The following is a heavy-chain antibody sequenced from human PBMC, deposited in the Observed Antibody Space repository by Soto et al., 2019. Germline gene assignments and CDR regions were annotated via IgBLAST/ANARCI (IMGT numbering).Heavy chain of an antibody. Sequence: HEHLVQSGAEVKRPGASLKVSCKASGYSSTGYYIHWVRQAPGQGLEWMGWINPDSGATNYAQNFQGRVTLTSDTSISTASMDLTSLTSDDTAVYYCARGEYGTGGYPFPYFDYWGQGTLVIVSS. J-gene: IGHJ4*02. D-gene: IGHD2-8*02. V-gene: IGHV1-2*02. CDR2: INPDSGAT. CDR3: ARGEYGTGGYPFPYFDY. CDR1: GYSSTGYY.